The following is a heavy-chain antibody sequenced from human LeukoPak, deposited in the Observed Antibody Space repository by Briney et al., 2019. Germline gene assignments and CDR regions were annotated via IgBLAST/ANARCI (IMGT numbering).Heavy chain of an antibody. J-gene: IGHJ6*03. CDR2: ISSRSTYI. D-gene: IGHD2-21*01. CDR1: GFTFSSYS. V-gene: IGHV3-21*01. Sequence: GGSLRLSCAASGFTFSSYSMNWVRQAPGKGLEWVSSISSRSTYIYHADSVKGRFTISRDNAKNSLFLQMNSLRAEDTAVYHRARDRLLEDRDFHYYYMDVWGRGTTVTVSS. CDR3: ARDRLLEDRDFHYYYMDV.